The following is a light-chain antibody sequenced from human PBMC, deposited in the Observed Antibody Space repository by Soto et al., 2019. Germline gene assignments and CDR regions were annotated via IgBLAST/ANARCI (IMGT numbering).Light chain of an antibody. J-gene: IGKJ1*01. CDR3: QQCYNWPQWT. CDR1: QSVGTF. CDR2: DAS. Sequence: EIVLTQSPATLSSSPGERATLSCRASQSVGTFFAWYPQKPGQAPRLLIYDASNRATGIPARFSGSGSGTDFPLTISSLEPEDFALYYCQQCYNWPQWTFGQGTKVEI. V-gene: IGKV3-11*01.